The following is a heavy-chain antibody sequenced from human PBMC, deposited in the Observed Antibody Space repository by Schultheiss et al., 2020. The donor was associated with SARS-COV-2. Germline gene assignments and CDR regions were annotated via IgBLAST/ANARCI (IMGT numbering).Heavy chain of an antibody. J-gene: IGHJ6*03. D-gene: IGHD6-19*01. Sequence: GGSLRLSCAASGFTFSSYAMSWVRQAPGKGLEWVGRIKSKTDGGTTDYAAPVKGRFTISRDDSKNTLYLQMNSLKTEDTAVYYCTTEWYSSGWYYYYYYMDVWGKGTTVTVSS. CDR3: TTEWYSSGWYYYYYYMDV. CDR2: IKSKTDGGTT. CDR1: GFTFSSYA. V-gene: IGHV3-15*01.